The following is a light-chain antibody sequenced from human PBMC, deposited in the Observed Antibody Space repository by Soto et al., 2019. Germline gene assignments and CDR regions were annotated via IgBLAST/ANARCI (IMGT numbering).Light chain of an antibody. J-gene: IGKJ2*01. Sequence: AIRLTQSPSSLSASVEDRVTITCRASQGIRNDLGWYQQKPGKAPKLLIYAASSLQSGVPSRFSGSGSGTDFTLTISSLQPEDFATYYCLQDYNYPYTFGQGTKLEIK. CDR1: QGIRND. CDR3: LQDYNYPYT. CDR2: AAS. V-gene: IGKV1-6*01.